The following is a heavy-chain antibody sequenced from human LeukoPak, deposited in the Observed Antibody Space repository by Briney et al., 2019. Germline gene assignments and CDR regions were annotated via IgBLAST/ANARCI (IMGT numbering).Heavy chain of an antibody. CDR2: ISWNSGSI. D-gene: IGHD3-3*01. V-gene: IGHV3-9*01. CDR1: GFTFDDYA. CDR3: AKGVRSGPPPSPFDY. Sequence: GRSLRLSCAASGFTFDDYAMHWVRQAPGKGLEWVSGISWNSGSIGYADSVKGRFTISRDNAKNSLYLQMNSLRAEDTALYYCAKGVRSGPPPSPFDYWGQGTLVTVSS. J-gene: IGHJ4*02.